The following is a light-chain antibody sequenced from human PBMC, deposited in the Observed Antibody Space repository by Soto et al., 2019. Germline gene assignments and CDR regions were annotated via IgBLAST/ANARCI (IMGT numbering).Light chain of an antibody. CDR3: QQYYTTVPA. CDR1: QSLLFKSDNNNY. CDR2: WAS. J-gene: IGKJ4*01. V-gene: IGKV4-1*01. Sequence: DIVMSQSPDSLAVSLGERATINCKSSQSLLFKSDNNNYLAWYQQKPGQPPQLLIYWASTRESGVPHRFSGSGSGTDVTLTISDLQAEDVAIYYCQQYYTTVPAFGGGTTVEIK.